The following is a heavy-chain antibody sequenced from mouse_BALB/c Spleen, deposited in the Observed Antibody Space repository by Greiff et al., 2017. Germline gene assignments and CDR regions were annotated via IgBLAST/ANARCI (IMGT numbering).Heavy chain of an antibody. D-gene: IGHD1-1*01. J-gene: IGHJ4*01. CDR3: ARSGYYGSFYAMDY. Sequence: VQVVESGAELVRPGTSVKVSCKASGYAFTNYLIEWVKRRPGQGLEWIGVINPGSGGTNYNEKFKGKATLTADKSSSTAYMQLSSLTSDDSAVYFCARSGYYGSFYAMDYWGQGTSVTVSS. CDR1: GYAFTNYL. CDR2: INPGSGGT. V-gene: IGHV1-54*01.